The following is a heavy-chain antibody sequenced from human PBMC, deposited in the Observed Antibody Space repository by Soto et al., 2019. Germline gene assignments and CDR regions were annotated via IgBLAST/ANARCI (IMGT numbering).Heavy chain of an antibody. CDR1: GFTFSSYG. V-gene: IGHV3-33*01. Sequence: GGSLRLSCAPSGFTFSSYGMHWVRQAPGKGLEWVAVIWFDGSNEYYADSVKGRFTISRDNSKNTLYLQMNSLRAEDTAVYYCARGTRGTVTTYYFDYWGQGTLVTVSS. J-gene: IGHJ4*02. D-gene: IGHD4-17*01. CDR2: IWFDGSNE. CDR3: ARGTRGTVTTYYFDY.